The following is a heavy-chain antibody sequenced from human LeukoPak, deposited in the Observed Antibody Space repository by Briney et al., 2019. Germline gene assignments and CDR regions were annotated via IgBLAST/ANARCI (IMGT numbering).Heavy chain of an antibody. CDR2: ISYDGSNK. CDR3: AKDSERYYYDSSGYPTDY. V-gene: IGHV3-30*18. J-gene: IGHJ4*02. CDR1: GFTFSSYG. Sequence: GGSLRLSCAASGFTFSSYGMHWVRQAPGKGLEWVAVISYDGSNKYYADSVKGRFTISRDNSKNTLYLQMNSLRAEDTAVYYCAKDSERYYYDSSGYPTDYWGQGTLVTVSS. D-gene: IGHD3-22*01.